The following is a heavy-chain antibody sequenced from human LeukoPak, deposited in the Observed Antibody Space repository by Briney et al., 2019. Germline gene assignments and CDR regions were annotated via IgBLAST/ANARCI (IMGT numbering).Heavy chain of an antibody. Sequence: ASVKVSCKASGYTFTGYYMHWVRQAPGQGLEWMGWINPNSGGTNYAQKFQGRVTMTRDTSISTAYMELSRLRSDDTAVYYCARGGLMWELLRQYYFDYWGHRTPVTVSP. V-gene: IGHV1-2*02. CDR2: INPNSGGT. D-gene: IGHD1-26*01. J-gene: IGHJ4*01. CDR3: ARGGLMWELLRQYYFDY. CDR1: GYTFTGYY.